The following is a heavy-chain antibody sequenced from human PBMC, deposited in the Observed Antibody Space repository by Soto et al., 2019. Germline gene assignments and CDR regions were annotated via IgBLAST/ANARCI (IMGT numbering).Heavy chain of an antibody. CDR2: ISASAITT. J-gene: IGHJ4*02. V-gene: IGHV3-23*04. D-gene: IGHD2-15*01. CDR3: AKPPGFNNVVPAYFDY. CDR1: GFTFSAYA. Sequence: EVQLVDSGGGLVQPGESLRLSCAGSGFTFSAYAISWVRQAPGKGLEWVSSISASAITTYNTDSVRGRFTISRDNSRNTVYLQMNSLKAEDTAVYFCAKPPGFNNVVPAYFDYWGGGTRVTVSS.